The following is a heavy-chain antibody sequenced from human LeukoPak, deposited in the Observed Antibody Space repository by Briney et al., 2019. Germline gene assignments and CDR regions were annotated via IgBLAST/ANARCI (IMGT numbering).Heavy chain of an antibody. CDR1: GFTVSSNY. CDR2: IYSGGST. Sequence: GGSLRLSCAASGFTVSSNYMSWVRQAPGKGLKWVSVIYSGGSTYYADSVKGRFTISRDNSKNTLYLQMNSLRAEDTAVYYCARDLGSRALGYWGQGTLVTVSS. V-gene: IGHV3-53*01. D-gene: IGHD3-16*01. J-gene: IGHJ4*02. CDR3: ARDLGSRALGY.